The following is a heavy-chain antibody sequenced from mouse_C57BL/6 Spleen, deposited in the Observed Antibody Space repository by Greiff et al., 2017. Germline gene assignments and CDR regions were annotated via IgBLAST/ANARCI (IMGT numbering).Heavy chain of an antibody. V-gene: IGHV5-4*01. CDR1: GFTFSSYA. D-gene: IGHD1-1*01. J-gene: IGHJ2*01. Sequence: EVQLVESGGGLVKPGGSLKLSCAASGFTFSSYAMSWVRQTPEKRLEWVATISDGGSYTYYPDNVKGRFTISRDNAKNNLYLQMSHLKSEDTAMYYCARGYYGREYFDYWGQGTTLTVSS. CDR3: ARGYYGREYFDY. CDR2: ISDGGSYT.